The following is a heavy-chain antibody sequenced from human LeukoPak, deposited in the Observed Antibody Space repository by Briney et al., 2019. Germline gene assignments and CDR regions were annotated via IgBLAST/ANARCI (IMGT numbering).Heavy chain of an antibody. J-gene: IGHJ6*03. CDR2: VIPIFGTA. CDR1: GGTFSSYA. Sequence: GASVKVSCKASGGTFSSYAISWVRQAPGQGLEWMGGVIPIFGTANYAQKFQGRVTITADESTSTAYMELSSLRSEDTAVYYCARDVRSSRYYYYYMDVWGKGTTVTVSS. D-gene: IGHD6-6*01. V-gene: IGHV1-69*13. CDR3: ARDVRSSRYYYYYMDV.